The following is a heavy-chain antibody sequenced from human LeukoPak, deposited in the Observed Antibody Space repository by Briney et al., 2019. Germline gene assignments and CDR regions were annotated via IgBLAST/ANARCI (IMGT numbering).Heavy chain of an antibody. CDR3: ARFTGGSGWYLEYYYYMDV. V-gene: IGHV5-51*01. D-gene: IGHD6-19*01. Sequence: GESLKISCKGSGYSFTSYWIGWVRQMPGKGLEWMGIIYPGDSDTRYSPSFQGQVTISADKSISTAYLQWSSLKASDTAMYYCARFTGGSGWYLEYYYYMDVWGKGTTVTISS. J-gene: IGHJ6*03. CDR2: IYPGDSDT. CDR1: GYSFTSYW.